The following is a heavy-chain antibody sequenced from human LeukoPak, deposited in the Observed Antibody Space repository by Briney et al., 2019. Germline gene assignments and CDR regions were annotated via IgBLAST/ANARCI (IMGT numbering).Heavy chain of an antibody. CDR2: IYYRGTT. V-gene: IGHV4-61*01. D-gene: IGHD1-26*01. J-gene: IGHJ4*02. CDR3: ARGPWDLLLNY. Sequence: SETLSLTCTVSGYSISSGYYWGWIRQPPGKGLEWIGYIYYRGTTNYNPSLKSRVTISIDTSKNQFSLKLSSVTAADTAVYYCARGPWDLLLNYWGQGTLVTVSS. CDR1: GYSISSGYY.